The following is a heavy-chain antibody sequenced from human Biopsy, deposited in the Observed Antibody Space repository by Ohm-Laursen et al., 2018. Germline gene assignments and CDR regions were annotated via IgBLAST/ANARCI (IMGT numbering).Heavy chain of an antibody. Sequence: GTLSLTCTVSGGSISDSTYHWGWIRQSPGKGLEWIGNIYYSGNTDYSPSLKSRVTISVDTSHNQFSLKLRSVTAADTAVYYCARQVDFWSGYVDYWGQGTLVAVSS. CDR2: IYYSGNT. J-gene: IGHJ4*02. D-gene: IGHD3-3*01. V-gene: IGHV4-39*01. CDR1: GGSISDSTYH. CDR3: ARQVDFWSGYVDY.